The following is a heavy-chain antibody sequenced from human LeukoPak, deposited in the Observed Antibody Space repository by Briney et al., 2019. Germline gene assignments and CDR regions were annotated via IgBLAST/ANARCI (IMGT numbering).Heavy chain of an antibody. J-gene: IGHJ4*02. Sequence: SETLSLTCAVYGGSFSGYYWSWIRQPPGKGLEWMGEINHSGSTNYNPSLKSRVTISVDTSKTQYSLQLSSVTAADTAVYYCARGPSSRDDIAAAGTGSQFDYWGQGTLVTVSS. D-gene: IGHD6-13*01. CDR1: GGSFSGYY. CDR2: INHSGST. V-gene: IGHV4-34*01. CDR3: ARGPSSRDDIAAAGTGSQFDY.